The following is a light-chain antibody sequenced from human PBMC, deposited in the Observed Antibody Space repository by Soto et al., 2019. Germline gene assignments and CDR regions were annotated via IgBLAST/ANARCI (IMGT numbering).Light chain of an antibody. CDR3: SSYTSNNTLV. CDR2: DVS. Sequence: QSVLTQPASVSGSPGQSIAISCTGTSSDVGVFNYVSWYQQHPGKAPKLMIYDVSNRPSGVSNRFSGSKSGNTASLTISGLQAEDEADYYCSSYTSNNTLVFGGGTKVTVL. J-gene: IGLJ2*01. V-gene: IGLV2-14*03. CDR1: SSDVGVFNY.